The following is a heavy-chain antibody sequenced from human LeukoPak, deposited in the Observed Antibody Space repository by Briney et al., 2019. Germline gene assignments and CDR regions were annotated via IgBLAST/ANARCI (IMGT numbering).Heavy chain of an antibody. V-gene: IGHV4-4*02. CDR1: GGSISSSNW. CDR2: IYHSGST. D-gene: IGHD2-15*01. Sequence: PSGTLSLTCAVSGGSISSSNWWSWVRQPPGKGLEWIGEIYHSGSTNYNPSLKSRVTISVDKSKNQFSLKLSSVTAAVTAVYYCASNYLYCSGGSCYSGGNYWGQGTLVTVSS. CDR3: ASNYLYCSGGSCYSGGNY. J-gene: IGHJ4*02.